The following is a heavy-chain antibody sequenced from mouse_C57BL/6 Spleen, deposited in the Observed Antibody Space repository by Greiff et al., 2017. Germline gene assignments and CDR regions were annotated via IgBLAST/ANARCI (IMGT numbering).Heavy chain of an antibody. Sequence: VQLQESGPGLVQPSPCLTITCTASGFSLTSYCVHWVSQSPGQGLEWLGVIWRGGSTNYYAAFMSRLSITKDNSKSQVFFKMNSLQADDAAIYYCAKNYDCYCCAMDYWGQGTSVTVSS. V-gene: IGHV2-5*01. D-gene: IGHD2-3*01. CDR1: GFSLTSYC. CDR3: AKNYDCYCCAMDY. CDR2: IWRGGST. J-gene: IGHJ4*01.